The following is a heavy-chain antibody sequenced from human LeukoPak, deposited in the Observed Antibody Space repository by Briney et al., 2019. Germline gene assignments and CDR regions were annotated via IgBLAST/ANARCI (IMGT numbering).Heavy chain of an antibody. V-gene: IGHV3-53*01. J-gene: IGHJ4*02. D-gene: IGHD3-16*01. CDR3: ARGRITGYFDY. CDR1: GFIVSTSY. Sequence: GSLRLSCAASGFIVSTSYMTWVRQAPGKGLEWVSFIYSGGSTYYADSVKGRFTISRDSSKNTLYLQMHSLRVEDTAVYYCARGRITGYFDYWGQGTLVTVSS. CDR2: IYSGGST.